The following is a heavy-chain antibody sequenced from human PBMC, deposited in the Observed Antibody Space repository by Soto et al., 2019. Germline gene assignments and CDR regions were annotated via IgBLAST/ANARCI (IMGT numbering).Heavy chain of an antibody. Sequence: SGTTLVNPTETLTMTCTFSGFSLTNPGMCVSWIRQSPGKALEWLALIERDDDDKYYSTSLKTRLTISKDTRKNQVVLTMANMEPADTATYYCARSIRGPRRFNGMDVWGQGTTVTVSS. CDR2: IERDDDDK. CDR3: ARSIRGPRRFNGMDV. CDR1: GFSLTNPGMC. J-gene: IGHJ6*02. V-gene: IGHV2-70*13. D-gene: IGHD1-20*01.